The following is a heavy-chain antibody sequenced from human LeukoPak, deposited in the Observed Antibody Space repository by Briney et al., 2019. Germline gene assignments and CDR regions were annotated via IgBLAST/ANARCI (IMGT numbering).Heavy chain of an antibody. CDR1: GYTFTSYD. CDR2: MNPNSGNT. Sequence: ASVRVSCKASGYTFTSYDINWVRQATGQGLEWMGWMNPNSGNTGYAQKFQGRVTMTRNTSISTAYMELSSLRSDDTAVYYCARVVGATDYYYYYMDVWGKGTTVTVSS. V-gene: IGHV1-8*01. CDR3: ARVVGATDYYYYYMDV. D-gene: IGHD1-26*01. J-gene: IGHJ6*03.